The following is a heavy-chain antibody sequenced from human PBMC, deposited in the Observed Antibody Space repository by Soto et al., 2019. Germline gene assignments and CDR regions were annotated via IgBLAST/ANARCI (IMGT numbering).Heavy chain of an antibody. CDR1: GFSFSSYA. Sequence: QVQLVESGGGVVQPGRSLRLSCAASGFSFSSYAMHWVRQAPGKGLEWVAVISYDGRNKYYADSVKGRFTISRDNSKNTLYLQMNSLRTEDTAVYYCARVIERLLGYWGQGTLVTVSS. J-gene: IGHJ4*02. V-gene: IGHV3-30*04. D-gene: IGHD3-3*01. CDR3: ARVIERLLGY. CDR2: ISYDGRNK.